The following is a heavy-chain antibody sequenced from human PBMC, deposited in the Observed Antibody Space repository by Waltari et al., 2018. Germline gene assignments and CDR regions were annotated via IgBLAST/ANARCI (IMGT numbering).Heavy chain of an antibody. CDR3: ARRTSATGFDP. V-gene: IGHV1-18*04. CDR2: ISADNGKT. J-gene: IGHJ5*02. CDR1: GYIFTTNT. D-gene: IGHD2-15*01. Sequence: QIQLVQSGAEVKKPGASVRVSCKASGYIFTTNTITWVRQAPGQGLEWMGWISADNGKTNYAQKLQGRVTLTTDTSTSTAYMELRSLKSDDTAVYYCARRTSATGFDPWGQGTLVTVSS.